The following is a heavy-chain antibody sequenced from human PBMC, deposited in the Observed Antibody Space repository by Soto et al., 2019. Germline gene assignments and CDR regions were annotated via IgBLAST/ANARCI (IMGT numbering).Heavy chain of an antibody. J-gene: IGHJ4*02. CDR2: ISGSGGST. CDR1: GFTFSSYA. Sequence: EVQLLESGGGLVQPGGSLRLSCAASGFTFSSYAMSWVRQAPGKGLEWVSAISGSGGSTYYADSVKGRFNISRDNSKNTLYLQMNSLRAEDTAVYYCAKGVRYSSSCFDYWGQGTLVTVSS. V-gene: IGHV3-23*01. D-gene: IGHD6-13*01. CDR3: AKGVRYSSSCFDY.